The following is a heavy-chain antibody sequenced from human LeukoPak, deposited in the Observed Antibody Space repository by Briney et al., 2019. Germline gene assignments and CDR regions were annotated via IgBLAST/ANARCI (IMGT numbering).Heavy chain of an antibody. CDR2: ISGDGGNT. V-gene: IGHV3-64*01. J-gene: IGHJ3*02. CDR3: ARVGDQDAFDI. CDR1: GFIFSDYV. Sequence: GGSLRLSCAASGFIFSDYVTYWVRQAPGKGLEFVSAISGDGGNTFYANSVEGRFTISRDNSKNMLYLQMGSLRAEDMAVYYCARVGDQDAFDIWGHGIMVIVSS. D-gene: IGHD4-17*01.